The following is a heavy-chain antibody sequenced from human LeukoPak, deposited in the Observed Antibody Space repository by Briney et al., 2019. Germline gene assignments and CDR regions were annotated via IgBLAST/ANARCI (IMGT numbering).Heavy chain of an antibody. D-gene: IGHD3-22*01. CDR2: VYYSGST. CDR1: GGSISSGGYY. Sequence: SETLSLTCTVSGGSISSGGYYRSWIRQHPGKGLEWIGYVYYSGSTYYNPSLKSRVTISVDTSKNQFSLKLSSVTAADTAVYYCARVGRYYDSSGYQTPYYFDYWGQGTLVTVSS. CDR3: ARVGRYYDSSGYQTPYYFDY. J-gene: IGHJ4*02. V-gene: IGHV4-31*03.